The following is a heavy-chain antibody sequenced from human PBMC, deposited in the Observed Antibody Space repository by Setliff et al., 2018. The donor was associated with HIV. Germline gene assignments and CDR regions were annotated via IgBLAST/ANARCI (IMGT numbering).Heavy chain of an antibody. Sequence: PTLVNPTQTLTLTCTFSGFSLSASGMRVSWIRQPPGKALEWLARIDWDDDKFYSTSLKTRLNISKDTSKNQVVLTMTNMDPVDTATYYCARETGATAFDFGGQGTLVTVSS. D-gene: IGHD1-1*01. CDR2: IDWDDDK. CDR1: GFSLSASGMR. J-gene: IGHJ3*01. V-gene: IGHV2-70*04. CDR3: ARETGATAFDF.